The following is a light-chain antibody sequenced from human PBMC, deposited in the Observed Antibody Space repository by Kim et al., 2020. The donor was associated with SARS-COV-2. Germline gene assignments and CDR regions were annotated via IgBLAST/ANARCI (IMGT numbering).Light chain of an antibody. CDR3: QSYDSSNHWV. J-gene: IGLJ3*02. CDR2: EDN. CDR1: RGSIDSNY. Sequence: TDNIPCTHSRGSIDSNYVQWYQQRPGSAPTTVIYEDNQRPSGVPDRFSGSIDSSSNSASLTISGLKTEDEAEYYCQSYDSSNHWVFGGGTQLTVL. V-gene: IGLV6-57*03.